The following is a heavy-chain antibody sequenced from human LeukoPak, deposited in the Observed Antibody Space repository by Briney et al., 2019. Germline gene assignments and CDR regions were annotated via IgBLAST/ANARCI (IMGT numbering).Heavy chain of an antibody. Sequence: GASVKVSCKASGYTFTGYYMHWVRQAPGQGLEWMGWINPNSGGTNYAQKFQGWVTMTRDTSISTAYMELSRLRSDDTAVYYCASSTLVPSGSYYYYGMDVWAKGPRSPSP. CDR2: INPNSGGT. D-gene: IGHD6-13*01. CDR3: ASSTLVPSGSYYYYGMDV. V-gene: IGHV1-2*04. J-gene: IGHJ6*02. CDR1: GYTFTGYY.